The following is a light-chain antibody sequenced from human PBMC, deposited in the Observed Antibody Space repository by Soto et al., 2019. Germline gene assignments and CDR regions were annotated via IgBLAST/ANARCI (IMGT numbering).Light chain of an antibody. CDR3: QQYSSWWT. Sequence: DIQMTQSPSTLSASVGDRVTITCRASPSISSWLAWYQQKPGKAPKLLIYDASSLESGVPSRFSGSGSGTAFTLTSSSLQPDDFGTYYCQQYSSWWTFGQGPKVEIK. CDR1: PSISSW. V-gene: IGKV1-5*01. J-gene: IGKJ1*01. CDR2: DAS.